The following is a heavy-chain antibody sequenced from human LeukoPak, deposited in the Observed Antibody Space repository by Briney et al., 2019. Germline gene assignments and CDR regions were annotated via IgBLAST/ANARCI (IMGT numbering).Heavy chain of an antibody. J-gene: IGHJ4*02. Sequence: PGGSLKLSCAASGFTFSDSYMHWVRQASGKGLEWVGLIRTKTKNYAATYAESVKGRFTISRDDSKNTAYLQMNSLKMEDTAVYYCTRQNCTGGGCSYVDCWGQGTLVTVSS. V-gene: IGHV3-73*01. D-gene: IGHD2-8*02. CDR1: GFTFSDSY. CDR2: IRTKTKNYAA. CDR3: TRQNCTGGGCSYVDC.